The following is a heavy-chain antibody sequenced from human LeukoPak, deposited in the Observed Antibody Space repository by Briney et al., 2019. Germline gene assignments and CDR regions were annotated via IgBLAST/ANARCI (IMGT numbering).Heavy chain of an antibody. CDR3: AKGYCVNDKCSNYDY. J-gene: IGHJ4*02. D-gene: IGHD2-8*01. Sequence: GGSLRLSCTASGFSFSNYGMHWVRQAPGKGLEWVSAISGSGGSTYYADSVKSRFTISRDNSKDTVYLQMNSLRAEDTAVYYCAKGYCVNDKCSNYDYWGQGTLVTVSS. CDR1: GFSFSNYG. CDR2: ISGSGGST. V-gene: IGHV3-23*01.